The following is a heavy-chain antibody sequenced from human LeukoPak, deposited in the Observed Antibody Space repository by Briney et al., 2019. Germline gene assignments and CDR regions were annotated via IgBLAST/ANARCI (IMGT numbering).Heavy chain of an antibody. CDR2: FDPEDGET. D-gene: IGHD1-26*01. CDR1: GYTLTELS. Sequence: ASVKVSCKVSGYTLTELSMHWVRQAPGKGLEWMGGFDPEDGETIYAQKFQGRVTMTEDTSTDTAYMELSSLRSEDTAVYYCATNSGSHQEHPLGGFDYWGQGTLVTVSS. J-gene: IGHJ4*02. V-gene: IGHV1-24*01. CDR3: ATNSGSHQEHPLGGFDY.